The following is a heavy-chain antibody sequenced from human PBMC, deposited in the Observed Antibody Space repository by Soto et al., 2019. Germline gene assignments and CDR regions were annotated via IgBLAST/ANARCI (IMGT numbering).Heavy chain of an antibody. V-gene: IGHV4-59*08. Sequence: SETLSLTCSVSGGSISSHSWNWIRQPPGRGLEWIGHVYSSGSTNYNPSLESRVTISVDTSKNQFSLKLTSLTAADTAVYYCARRVQANSAVVQGNLLDPWGQGTLVT. CDR2: VYSSGST. CDR1: GGSISSHS. J-gene: IGHJ5*02. D-gene: IGHD5-18*01. CDR3: ARRVQANSAVVQGNLLDP.